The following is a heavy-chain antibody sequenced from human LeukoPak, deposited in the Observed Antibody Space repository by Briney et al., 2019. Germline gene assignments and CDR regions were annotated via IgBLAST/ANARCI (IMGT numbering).Heavy chain of an antibody. CDR3: AKRTIVGATVDAFDI. CDR1: GFTFSSHA. J-gene: IGHJ3*02. CDR2: ISGSGGST. Sequence: PGGSLRLSCAASGFTFSSHAVNWVRQAPGKGLEWVSVISGSGGSTYYADSVKGRFTISRDNSKNTLYLQMNSLRAEDTAVYYCAKRTIVGATVDAFDIWGQGTMVTVSS. D-gene: IGHD1-26*01. V-gene: IGHV3-23*01.